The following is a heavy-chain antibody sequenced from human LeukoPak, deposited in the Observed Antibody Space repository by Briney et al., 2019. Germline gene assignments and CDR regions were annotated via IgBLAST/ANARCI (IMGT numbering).Heavy chain of an antibody. CDR2: ISSSGSTI. D-gene: IGHD4-17*01. J-gene: IGHJ4*02. CDR1: GFTFSDYY. V-gene: IGHV3-11*01. Sequence: GGSLRLSCAASGFTFSDYYMSWIRQAPGKGLEWGSYISSSGSTIYYADSVKGRFTISRGNAKNSLYLQMNRLRAEDTAVYYCARDPGLGDYGLYFDCWGQGTLVTVSS. CDR3: ARDPGLGDYGLYFDC.